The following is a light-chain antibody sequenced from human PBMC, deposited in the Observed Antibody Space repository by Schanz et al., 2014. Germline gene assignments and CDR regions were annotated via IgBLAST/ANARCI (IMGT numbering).Light chain of an antibody. J-gene: IGKJ5*01. CDR2: DAS. CDR3: QQYGSSSIT. V-gene: IGKV3-11*01. Sequence: EIVLTQSPATLSLSPGERATLSCRASQSVSSYLAWYQQKPGQAPRLLIYDASNRATGIPARFSGSGSGTEFTLTISSLQSEDFAVYYCQQYGSSSITFGQGTRLEIK. CDR1: QSVSSY.